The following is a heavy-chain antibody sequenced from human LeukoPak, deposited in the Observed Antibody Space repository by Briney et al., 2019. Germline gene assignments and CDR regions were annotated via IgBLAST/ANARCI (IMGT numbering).Heavy chain of an antibody. CDR3: ARGYSSGWYDWFDP. D-gene: IGHD6-19*01. CDR1: GFTFSSYA. J-gene: IGHJ5*02. Sequence: GGSLRLSCAASGFTFSSYAMSWVRQAPGKGLEWVSAISGSGGSTYYADSVKGRFTISRENAKNSLYLQMNSLRAGDTAVYYCARGYSSGWYDWFDPWGQGTLVTVSS. V-gene: IGHV3-23*01. CDR2: ISGSGGST.